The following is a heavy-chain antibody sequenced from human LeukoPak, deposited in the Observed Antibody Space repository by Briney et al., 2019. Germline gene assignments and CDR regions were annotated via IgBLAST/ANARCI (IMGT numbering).Heavy chain of an antibody. CDR3: ARALVRGVINWFDP. V-gene: IGHV1-69*06. CDR2: IIPIFGTA. D-gene: IGHD3-10*01. Sequence: SVTVSCKASGGTFISYAISWVRQAPGQGLEWMGGIIPIFGTANYAQKFQGRVTITADKSTSTAYMELSSLRSEDTAVYYCARALVRGVINWFDPWGQGTLVTVSS. CDR1: GGTFISYA. J-gene: IGHJ5*02.